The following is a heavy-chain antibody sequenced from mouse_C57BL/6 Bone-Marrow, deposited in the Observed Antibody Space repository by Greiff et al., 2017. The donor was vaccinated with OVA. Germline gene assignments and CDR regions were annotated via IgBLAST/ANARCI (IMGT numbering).Heavy chain of an antibody. CDR3: AGSSYGAMDY. CDR2: ISSGSSTI. CDR1: GFTFSDYG. D-gene: IGHD1-1*01. Sequence: EVHLVESGGGLVKPGGSLKLSCAASGFTFSDYGMHWVRQAPEKGLEWVAYISSGSSTIYYADTVKGRFTISRDNAKNTLFLQMTSLRSEDTAMYYCAGSSYGAMDYWGQGTSVTVSS. J-gene: IGHJ4*01. V-gene: IGHV5-17*01.